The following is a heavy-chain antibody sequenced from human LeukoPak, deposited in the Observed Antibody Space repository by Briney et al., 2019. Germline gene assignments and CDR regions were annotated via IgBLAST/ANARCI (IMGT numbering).Heavy chain of an antibody. J-gene: IGHJ5*02. V-gene: IGHV3-33*01. Sequence: GGSLRLSCAASGFTFSSYGMHWARQAPGKGLEWVAVIWYDGSNKYYADSVKGRFTISRDNSKNTLYLQMNSLRAEDTAVYYCARDLSDYYGSGSPHWFDPWGQGTLVTVSS. CDR2: IWYDGSNK. D-gene: IGHD3-10*01. CDR1: GFTFSSYG. CDR3: ARDLSDYYGSGSPHWFDP.